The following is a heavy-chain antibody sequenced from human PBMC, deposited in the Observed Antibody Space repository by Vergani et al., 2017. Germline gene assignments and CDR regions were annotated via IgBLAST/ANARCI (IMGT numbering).Heavy chain of an antibody. D-gene: IGHD3-22*01. Sequence: EVQLVESGGGLVQPGGSLRLSCVGSGFTLSTYSMNWVRQAPGKGLEWVSYISTDASTTYYGDSVKGRFTISRDNAKNSLYLQMNSLRAEDTAVYFCAREPLRTYDSSGYYFHDAFDIWGQGTMVTVSS. CDR2: ISTDASTT. V-gene: IGHV3-48*01. CDR1: GFTLSTYS. CDR3: AREPLRTYDSSGYYFHDAFDI. J-gene: IGHJ3*02.